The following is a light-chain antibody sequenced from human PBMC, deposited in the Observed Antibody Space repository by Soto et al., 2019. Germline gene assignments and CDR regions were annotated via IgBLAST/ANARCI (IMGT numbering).Light chain of an antibody. J-gene: IGKJ1*01. V-gene: IGKV3-20*01. CDR1: QSVSSSY. Sequence: EIVVTQSPGTLSLSPGERATLSCRASQSVSSSYLAWYQQKPGQAPRPLIYGASSRAIGIPDRFSGSGSGTDFTLTISRLGPEDFAVYCCQQYGSSPWTFGQGTKVEIK. CDR3: QQYGSSPWT. CDR2: GAS.